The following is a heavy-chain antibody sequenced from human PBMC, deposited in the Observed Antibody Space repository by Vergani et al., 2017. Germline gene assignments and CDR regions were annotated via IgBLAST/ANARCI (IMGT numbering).Heavy chain of an antibody. J-gene: IGHJ4*02. V-gene: IGHV3-23*01. Sequence: EVQLLESGGGLVQPGGSLRLSCAASGFTFSSYAMSWVRQAPGKGLEWVSAISGSGGSTYYADSVKGRFTISRDNSKNTLYLQMNSLRAEDTAVYYCAANPNYDYVWGSYRIFDYWGQGTLVTVSS. CDR1: GFTFSSYA. CDR3: AANPNYDYVWGSYRIFDY. D-gene: IGHD3-16*02. CDR2: ISGSGGST.